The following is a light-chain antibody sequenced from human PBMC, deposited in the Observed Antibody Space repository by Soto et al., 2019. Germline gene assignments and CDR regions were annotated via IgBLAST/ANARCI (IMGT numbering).Light chain of an antibody. CDR3: RSYASSSSYV. Sequence: QSLLAQPASVSGSPGQSITISCTGTISDVGGYNHVSWYQIHPGKAPKLIIYEVTSRPSGVSYRFSGSKSGNSASLTISGLQAEDEADYYCRSYASSSSYVFGGGTKVTVL. CDR1: ISDVGGYNH. J-gene: IGLJ1*01. V-gene: IGLV2-14*01. CDR2: EVT.